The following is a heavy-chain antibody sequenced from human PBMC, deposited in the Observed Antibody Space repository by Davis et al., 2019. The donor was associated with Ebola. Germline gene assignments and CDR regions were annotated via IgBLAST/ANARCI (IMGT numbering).Heavy chain of an antibody. CDR1: GYSFTNYW. V-gene: IGHV5-51*01. Sequence: GESLKISCKASGYSFTNYWIGWVRQMPGKGLEWMGIAYPGDSATGYSPSFQGRVTMSVDRSITTAYLQLSSLKASDTAMYYCARQRGRRAYDIWGQGTMVTVSS. CDR3: ARQRGRRAYDI. D-gene: IGHD3-16*01. CDR2: AYPGDSAT. J-gene: IGHJ3*02.